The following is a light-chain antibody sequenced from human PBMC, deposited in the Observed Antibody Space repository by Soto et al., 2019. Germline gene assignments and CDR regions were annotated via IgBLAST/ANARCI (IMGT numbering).Light chain of an antibody. Sequence: EIVLTQSPATLSLSPGERATLSCRASQSVTRYLAWYQQRPGQTPRLLIYDASNRATGIPARFSGSGSGTDFTLSISSLEPDDFATYYCQHYNSYPWTFGQGTKVDIK. CDR2: DAS. J-gene: IGKJ1*01. V-gene: IGKV3-11*01. CDR1: QSVTRY. CDR3: QHYNSYPWT.